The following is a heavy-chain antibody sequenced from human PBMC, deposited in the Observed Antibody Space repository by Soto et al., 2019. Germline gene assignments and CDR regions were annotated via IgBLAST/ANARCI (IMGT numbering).Heavy chain of an antibody. CDR2: IYWDDDK. V-gene: IGHV2-5*02. J-gene: IGHJ4*02. CDR1: GFSLSTSGVG. CDR3: AHRRSVRQQLGFGY. D-gene: IGHD6-6*01. Sequence: SGPTLVNPTQTLTLTCTFSGFSLSTSGVGVGWIRQPPGKALEWLALIYWDDDKRYSPSLKSRLTITKDTSKNQVVLIMTNMDPVDTATYYCAHRRSVRQQLGFGYWGQGTLVTVSS.